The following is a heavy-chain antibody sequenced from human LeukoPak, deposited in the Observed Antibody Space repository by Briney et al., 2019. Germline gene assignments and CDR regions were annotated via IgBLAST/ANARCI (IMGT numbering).Heavy chain of an antibody. D-gene: IGHD6-19*01. J-gene: IGHJ4*02. V-gene: IGHV1-2*02. Sequence: GASVKVSCKASGYTFTGYYMHWVRQAPGQGLEWMGWINPNSGGTNYAQKFQGRVTMTRDTSISTAYMELSRLRSDDTAVYYCARFLSGWHQGADYWGQGTLVTVSS. CDR2: INPNSGGT. CDR3: ARFLSGWHQGADY. CDR1: GYTFTGYY.